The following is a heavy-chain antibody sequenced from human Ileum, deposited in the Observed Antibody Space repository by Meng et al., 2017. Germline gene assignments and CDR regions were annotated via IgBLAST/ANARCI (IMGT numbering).Heavy chain of an antibody. CDR2: IYYSGAT. CDR1: CGSIRSTSNY. V-gene: IGHV4-39*01. D-gene: IGHD3-16*01. CDR3: ARRVHDGRHYHYFDY. Sequence: QVQLQESGPGLVKPSETLSLTCTVSCGSIRSTSNYWDWVRQSPGTRLEWIGSIYYSGATYYNPSLKSRVTMSVDTSKNQFSLRLSSVTAADTAVYFCARRVHDGRHYHYFDYWGQGALVTVSS. J-gene: IGHJ4*02.